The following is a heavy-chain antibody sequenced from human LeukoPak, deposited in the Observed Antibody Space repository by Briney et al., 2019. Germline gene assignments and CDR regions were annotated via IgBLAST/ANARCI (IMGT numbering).Heavy chain of an antibody. J-gene: IGHJ5*02. CDR2: ISYSGRT. CDR3: AREGTAGTSLNWFDH. D-gene: IGHD1-1*01. Sequence: LETLFLTCTVSGGSISSYYWSWIRQPPGKGLEWIGYISYSGRTNFNPSLKSRATISVDTSKNQFSLKLSSVTAADTAVYYCAREGTAGTSLNWFDHWGQGSLVPVSS. CDR1: GGSISSYY. V-gene: IGHV4-59*01.